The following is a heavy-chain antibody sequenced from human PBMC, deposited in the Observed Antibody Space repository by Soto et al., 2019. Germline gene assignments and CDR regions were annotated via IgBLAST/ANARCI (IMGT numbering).Heavy chain of an antibody. Sequence: ASVKVSCKASGYTFTSYGISWVRQAPGQGLEWMGWISAYNGNTNYAQTLQGRVTMTTDTSTSTAYMELRSLRSDDTAVYYCARASYYDFWSGSGGGYYYYYGMDVWGQGTTVTVSS. CDR2: ISAYNGNT. CDR1: GYTFTSYG. CDR3: ARASYYDFWSGSGGGYYYYYGMDV. V-gene: IGHV1-18*01. D-gene: IGHD3-3*01. J-gene: IGHJ6*02.